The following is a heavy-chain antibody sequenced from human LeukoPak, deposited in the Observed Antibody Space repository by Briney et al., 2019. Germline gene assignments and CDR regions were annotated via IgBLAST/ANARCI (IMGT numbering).Heavy chain of an antibody. D-gene: IGHD4-17*01. CDR3: ARASTGDYGPFDY. CDR2: IKQDGSET. J-gene: IGHJ4*02. V-gene: IGHV3-7*03. Sequence: GGSLRLSCAASGFTFSNYWMSWVRQAPGKGLEWVANIKQDGSETYYVDSVKGRFTISRDNSKNTLYLQMNSLRAEDTAVYYCARASTGDYGPFDYWGQGTLVTVSP. CDR1: GFTFSNYW.